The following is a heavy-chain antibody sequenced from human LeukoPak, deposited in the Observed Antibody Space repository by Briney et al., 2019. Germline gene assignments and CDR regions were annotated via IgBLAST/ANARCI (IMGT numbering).Heavy chain of an antibody. CDR3: YGGYYDSSGYFPFSY. V-gene: IGHV4-39*01. D-gene: IGHD3-22*01. J-gene: IGHJ4*02. Sequence: SETLSLTCTVSGGSISSSSYYWGWIRQPPGKGLEWIGSIYYSGSTYYNPSLKSRVTISVDTSKNQFSLKLSSVTAADTAVYYCYGGYYDSSGYFPFSYWGQGTLVTVSS. CDR1: GGSISSSSYY. CDR2: IYYSGST.